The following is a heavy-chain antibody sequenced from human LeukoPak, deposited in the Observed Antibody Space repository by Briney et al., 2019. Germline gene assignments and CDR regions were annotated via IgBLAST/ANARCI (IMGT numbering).Heavy chain of an antibody. V-gene: IGHV4-34*01. CDR3: AGRKVGTTFYYYYYMDV. J-gene: IGHJ6*03. CDR2: INHSGST. Sequence: SETLSLTCAVYGGSFSGYYWSWIRQPPGKGLEWIGEINHSGSTNYNPSLKSRVTISVDTSKNQFSLKLSSVTAADTAVYYCAGRKVGTTFYYYYYMDVWDTGTTVTVSS. CDR1: GGSFSGYY. D-gene: IGHD1-26*01.